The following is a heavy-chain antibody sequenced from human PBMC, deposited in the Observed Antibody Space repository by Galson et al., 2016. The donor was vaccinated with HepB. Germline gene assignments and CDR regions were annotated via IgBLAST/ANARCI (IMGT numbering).Heavy chain of an antibody. J-gene: IGHJ3*02. Sequence: SVKVSCKASGYTFTSDAMHWLRQAPGQRLEWMGWINVVNGETKFSQKFQGRVTISLDTSKKQFSLKLSAVTAADTAIYYCAREDEGATRAFDTWGQGTMVTVSS. V-gene: IGHV1-3*01. CDR2: INVVNGET. CDR3: AREDEGATRAFDT. D-gene: IGHD1-26*01. CDR1: GYTFTSDA.